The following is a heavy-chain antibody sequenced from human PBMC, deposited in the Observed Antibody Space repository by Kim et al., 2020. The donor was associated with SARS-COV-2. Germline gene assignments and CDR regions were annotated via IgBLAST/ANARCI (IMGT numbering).Heavy chain of an antibody. J-gene: IGHJ6*02. CDR1: GFTFSSYS. V-gene: IGHV3-21*01. Sequence: GGSLRLSCAASGFTFSSYSMNWVRQAPGKGLEWVSSISSSSSYIYYADSVKGRFTISRDNAKNSLYLQMNSLRAEDTAVYYCARDRGDILLWDVWGQGTTVTVSS. D-gene: IGHD3-9*01. CDR2: ISSSSSYI. CDR3: ARDRGDILLWDV.